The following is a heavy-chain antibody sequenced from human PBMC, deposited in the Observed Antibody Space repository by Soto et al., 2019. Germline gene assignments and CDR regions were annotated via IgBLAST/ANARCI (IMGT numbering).Heavy chain of an antibody. CDR1: GGSFSGYY. CDR3: ARGRTGTTPGYGMDV. J-gene: IGHJ6*02. Sequence: TSETLSLTCAVYGGSFSGYYWSWIRQPPGKGLEWIGEINHSGSTNYNLSLKSRVTISVDTSKNQFSLKLSSVTAADTAVYYCARGRTGTTPGYGMDVWGQGTTVTVSS. V-gene: IGHV4-34*01. CDR2: INHSGST. D-gene: IGHD1-7*01.